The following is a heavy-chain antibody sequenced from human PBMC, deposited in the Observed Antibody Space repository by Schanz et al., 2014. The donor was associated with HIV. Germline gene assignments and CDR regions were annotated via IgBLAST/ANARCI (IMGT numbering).Heavy chain of an antibody. D-gene: IGHD2-2*01. Sequence: QVRLPQWGAGLLKPSETLSLTCAVYGGTFNDYYWGWIRQAPGKGLEWIGEINHSGIPNYNPSLESRVPISIHMPKTQFSLKLTPVTAADTAIYYCARDNHVVPAAVWGQGTLVTVSS. CDR3: ARDNHVVPAAV. CDR1: GGTFNDYY. CDR2: INHSGIP. V-gene: IGHV4-34*02. J-gene: IGHJ4*02.